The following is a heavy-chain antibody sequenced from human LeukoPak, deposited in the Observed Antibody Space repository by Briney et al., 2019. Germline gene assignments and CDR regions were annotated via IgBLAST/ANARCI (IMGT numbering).Heavy chain of an antibody. D-gene: IGHD4-17*01. V-gene: IGHV4-39*07. J-gene: IGHJ5*02. CDR2: IYCSGST. Sequence: PSETLSLTCTVSGGSISSSSYYWGWIRQPPGKGLEWSGSIYCSGSTYYNPSLKSRVTISVDTSKNQFSLKLSSVTAADTAVYYCARSPQGTATTANWLDPWGQGTLVTVSS. CDR1: GGSISSSSYY. CDR3: ARSPQGTATTANWLDP.